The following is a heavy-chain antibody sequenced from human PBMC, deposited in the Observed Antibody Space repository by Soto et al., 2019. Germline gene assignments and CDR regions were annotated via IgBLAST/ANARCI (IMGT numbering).Heavy chain of an antibody. CDR2: IYYSGST. V-gene: IGHV4-59*01. CDR1: GGSISSYY. CDR3: ARGPRRAARTYFDY. D-gene: IGHD6-6*01. Sequence: PSETLSLTCTVSGGSISSYYWSWIRQPPGRGLEWIGYIYYSGSTNYNPSLKSRVTISVDTSKNQFSLKLSSVTAADTAVYYCARGPRRAARTYFDYWGQGTLVTVS. J-gene: IGHJ4*02.